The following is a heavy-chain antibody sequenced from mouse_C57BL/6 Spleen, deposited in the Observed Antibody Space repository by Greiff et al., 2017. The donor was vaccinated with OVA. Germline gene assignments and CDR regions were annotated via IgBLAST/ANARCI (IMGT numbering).Heavy chain of an antibody. V-gene: IGHV14-4*01. CDR1: GFNIKDDY. CDR3: TYSNYLYWYFDV. D-gene: IGHD2-5*01. CDR2: IDPENGDT. Sequence: VQLKQSGAELVRPGASVKLSCTASGFNIKDDYMHWVKQRPEQGLEWIGWIDPENGDTEYASKFQGKATITADTSSNTAYLQLSSLTSEDTAVYYCTYSNYLYWYFDVWGTGTTVTVSS. J-gene: IGHJ1*03.